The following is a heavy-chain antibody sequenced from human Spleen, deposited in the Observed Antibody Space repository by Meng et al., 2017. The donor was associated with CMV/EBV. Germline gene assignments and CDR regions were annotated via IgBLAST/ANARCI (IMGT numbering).Heavy chain of an antibody. Sequence: CRGSVSSARYSCSWIRQPPGKGLEWIGYIFYSGSSKYNPSLKSRVTLSIDTSKNQFSLKLTSVTAADTAVYFCARGVYSGYDRFDDWGQGTLVTVSS. CDR1: RGSVSSARYS. CDR2: IFYSGSS. V-gene: IGHV4-61*01. CDR3: ARGVYSGYDRFDD. D-gene: IGHD5-12*01. J-gene: IGHJ4*02.